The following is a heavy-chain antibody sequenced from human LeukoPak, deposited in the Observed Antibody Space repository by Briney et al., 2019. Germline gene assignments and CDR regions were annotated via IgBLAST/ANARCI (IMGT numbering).Heavy chain of an antibody. V-gene: IGHV3-30*04. CDR2: ISYDGSDK. Sequence: PGRSLRLSCAASGFSFSRFAMHWVRQAPGKGLEWVALISYDGSDKYHADSVKGRFTISRDNAKNSLYLQMNSLRAEDTAVYYCAELGITMIGGVWGKGTTVTISS. CDR3: AELGITMIGGV. D-gene: IGHD3-10*02. J-gene: IGHJ6*04. CDR1: GFSFSRFA.